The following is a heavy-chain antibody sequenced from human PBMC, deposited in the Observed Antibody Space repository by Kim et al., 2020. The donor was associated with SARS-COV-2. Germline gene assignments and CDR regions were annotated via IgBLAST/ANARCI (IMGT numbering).Heavy chain of an antibody. CDR1: GGSISSYY. CDR3: ATLGSELERRYYYYYGMDV. Sequence: SETLSLTCTVSGGSISSYYWSWIRQPPGKGLEWIGYIYYSGSTNYNPSLKRRVTISVDTSKNQFSLKLSSVTAADTAVYYCATLGSELERRYYYYYGMDVWGQGTTVTVSS. D-gene: IGHD1-1*01. J-gene: IGHJ6*02. CDR2: IYYSGST. V-gene: IGHV4-59*13.